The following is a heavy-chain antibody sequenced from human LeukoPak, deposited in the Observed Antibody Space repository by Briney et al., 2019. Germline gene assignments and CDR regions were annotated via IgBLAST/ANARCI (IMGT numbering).Heavy chain of an antibody. CDR2: IYYSGST. V-gene: IGHV4-61*01. D-gene: IGHD2-15*01. J-gene: IGHJ5*01. Sequence: SETLSLTCTVSGYSISSGYYWSWIRQPPGKGLEWIGYIYYSGSTNYNPSLKSRVTISVDTSKNQFSLKLSSVTAADTAMYYCARVTQVLVAALGNWFDSWGQGTLVTVSS. CDR3: ARVTQVLVAALGNWFDS. CDR1: GYSISSGYY.